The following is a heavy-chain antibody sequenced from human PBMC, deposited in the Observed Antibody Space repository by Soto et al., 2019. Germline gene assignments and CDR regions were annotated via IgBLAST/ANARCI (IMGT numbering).Heavy chain of an antibody. CDR1: GFTFSSYW. D-gene: IGHD2-15*01. V-gene: IGHV3-74*01. Sequence: GGSLRLSCAASGFTFSSYWMHWVRQAPGKGLVWVSRINSDGSSTSYADSVKGRFTISRDNAKNTLYLQMNSLRAEDTAVYYCARSIDDIVVVVAATSWFDPWGQGTLVTVSS. J-gene: IGHJ5*02. CDR2: INSDGSST. CDR3: ARSIDDIVVVVAATSWFDP.